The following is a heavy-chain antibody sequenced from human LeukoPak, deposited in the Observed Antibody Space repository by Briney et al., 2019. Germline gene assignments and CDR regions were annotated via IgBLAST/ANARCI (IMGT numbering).Heavy chain of an antibody. CDR1: GFSVSSSY. Sequence: GGSLRLSCAASGFSVSSSYMSWVRQAPGKGLEWVSVIYGGGSGCITSYADSVKGRFTISRDNSKKTVYLQMNSLRAEDTAVYYCARIAAAGPFDYWGQGTLVTVSS. V-gene: IGHV3-53*01. J-gene: IGHJ4*02. CDR3: ARIAAAGPFDY. D-gene: IGHD6-13*01. CDR2: IYGGGSGCIT.